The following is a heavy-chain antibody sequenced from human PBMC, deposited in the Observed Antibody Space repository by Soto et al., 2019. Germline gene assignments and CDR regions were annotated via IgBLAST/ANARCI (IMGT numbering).Heavy chain of an antibody. V-gene: IGHV5-51*01. Sequence: PGESLKISCKGSGYSFTSYWIAWVRQMPGKGLGWMGTIYPGDSDTRYSPSLQGQVTISADNSISTAYLEWSSLKASDTAIYYCARPTPFGSGYGFFDYWGQGTPVTVSS. CDR2: IYPGDSDT. D-gene: IGHD4-17*01. J-gene: IGHJ4*02. CDR3: ARPTPFGSGYGFFDY. CDR1: GYSFTSYW.